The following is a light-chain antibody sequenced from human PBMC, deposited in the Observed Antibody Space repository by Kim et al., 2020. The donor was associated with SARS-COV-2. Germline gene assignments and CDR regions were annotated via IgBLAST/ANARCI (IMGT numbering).Light chain of an antibody. CDR1: QSVSSN. CDR3: QQYNSWPT. J-gene: IGKJ5*01. V-gene: IGKV3-15*01. Sequence: SVSQGASAPLSCKASQSVSSNLAWYQQKYGQAPRLLIYRASTRATGIPARFSGSGSGTEFTLTISSLQSEDFAVYYCQQYNSWPTFGQGTRLEIK. CDR2: RAS.